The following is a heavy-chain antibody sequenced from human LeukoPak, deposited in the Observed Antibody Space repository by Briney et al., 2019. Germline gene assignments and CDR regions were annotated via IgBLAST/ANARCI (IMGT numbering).Heavy chain of an antibody. D-gene: IGHD1-14*01. J-gene: IGHJ6*02. CDR2: ISTGSSTT. V-gene: IGHV3-48*02. Sequence: GGSLRLSCAASEFAFSTYNMNWVRQAPGKGLERVSYISTGSSTTYYADSVKGRFTISRDNVENSLYLQMNSLRDEDTAVYYCARKSLQAARPTGPTKHVHPMIYGMDVWGQGTTVTVSS. CDR3: ARKSLQAARPTGPTKHVHPMIYGMDV. CDR1: EFAFSTYN.